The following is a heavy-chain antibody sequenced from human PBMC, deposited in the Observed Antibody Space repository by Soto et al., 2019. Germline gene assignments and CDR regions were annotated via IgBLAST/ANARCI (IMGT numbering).Heavy chain of an antibody. CDR3: ARGRTTYYDFWSGYYDYYYYYYMDV. CDR1: GYTFTSYG. V-gene: IGHV1-18*01. CDR2: ISAYNGNT. J-gene: IGHJ6*03. D-gene: IGHD3-3*01. Sequence: ASVKVSCKASGYTFTSYGISWVRQAPGQGLEWMGWISAYNGNTNYAQKLQGRVTMTTDTSTSTAYMELSSLRSEDTAVYYCARGRTTYYDFWSGYYDYYYYYYMDVWGKGTTVTVSS.